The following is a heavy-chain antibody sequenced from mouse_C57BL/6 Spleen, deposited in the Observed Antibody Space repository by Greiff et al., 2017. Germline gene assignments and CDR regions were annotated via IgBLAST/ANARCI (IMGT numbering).Heavy chain of an antibody. D-gene: IGHD1-1*01. J-gene: IGHJ4*01. Sequence: EVKLQQSGPELVKPGASVKISCKASGYTFTDYYMNWVKQSHGKSLEWIGDINPNNGGTSYNQKFKGKATLTVDKSSSTAYMELRSLTSEDSAVYYCARKGTVVAPYAGDYWGQGTSVTVSS. CDR1: GYTFTDYY. CDR2: INPNNGGT. CDR3: ARKGTVVAPYAGDY. V-gene: IGHV1-26*01.